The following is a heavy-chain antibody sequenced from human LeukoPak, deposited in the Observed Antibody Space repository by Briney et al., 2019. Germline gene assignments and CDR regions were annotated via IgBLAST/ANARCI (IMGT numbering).Heavy chain of an antibody. J-gene: IGHJ4*02. CDR1: GYTFTSYY. D-gene: IGHD3-22*01. CDR2: INPNSGGT. Sequence: ASVKVSCKASGYTFTSYYMHWVRQAPGQGLEWMGWINPNSGGTNYAQKFQGRVTMTRDTSISTAYMELSRLRSDDTAVYYCAREGSGYYFFDYWGQGTLVTVSS. V-gene: IGHV1-2*02. CDR3: AREGSGYYFFDY.